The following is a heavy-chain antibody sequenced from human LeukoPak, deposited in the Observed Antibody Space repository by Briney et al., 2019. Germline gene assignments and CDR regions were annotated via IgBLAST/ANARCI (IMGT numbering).Heavy chain of an antibody. J-gene: IGHJ4*02. D-gene: IGHD3-22*01. V-gene: IGHV1-2*02. Sequence: GASVKVSCKASGYTFTGYYIHWVRQAPGQGLEWMGWINPNSGGTNYAQKFQGRVTMTRDTSISTAYMELSRLRSDDTAVYYCARDQAPYYYDSSGYWVHWGQGTLVTVSS. CDR2: INPNSGGT. CDR3: ARDQAPYYYDSSGYWVH. CDR1: GYTFTGYY.